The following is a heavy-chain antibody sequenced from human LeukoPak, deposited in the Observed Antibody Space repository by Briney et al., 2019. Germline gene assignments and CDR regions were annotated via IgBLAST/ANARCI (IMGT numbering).Heavy chain of an antibody. V-gene: IGHV4-4*07. CDR3: ARDPERGYSYCKNYYYYYMDV. J-gene: IGHJ6*03. CDR2: IYPSGNT. CDR1: GGSFSSYF. D-gene: IGHD5-18*01. Sequence: PSETLSLTCSVSGGSFSSYFWSWVRHPAGKGLEWIGRIYPSGNTNYNPSLKSRVTLSVDTSKTQFSLKLSSVTAADTAVYYCARDPERGYSYCKNYYYYYMDVWGKGTTVTVSS.